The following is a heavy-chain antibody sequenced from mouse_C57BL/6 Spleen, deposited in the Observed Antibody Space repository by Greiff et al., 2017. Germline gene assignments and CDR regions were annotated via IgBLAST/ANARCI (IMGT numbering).Heavy chain of an antibody. Sequence: VQLQESGAELMQPGASVKLSCKATGYTFTGYWIEWVKQRPGHGLEWIGEILTGSGSTTYNEKFKGKATFTADTSSNTAYMQLSSLTTEDSAIYNGSKLGGYYVFDYWGQGTTLTVSS. D-gene: IGHD2-3*01. CDR1: GYTFTGYW. V-gene: IGHV1-9*01. CDR2: ILTGSGST. CDR3: SKLGGYYVFDY. J-gene: IGHJ2*01.